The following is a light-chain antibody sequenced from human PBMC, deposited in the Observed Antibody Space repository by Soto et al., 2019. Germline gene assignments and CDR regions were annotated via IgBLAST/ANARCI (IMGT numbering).Light chain of an antibody. CDR1: SSDVGGYNY. J-gene: IGLJ3*02. CDR2: DVS. V-gene: IGLV2-11*01. CDR3: CSYAGNSLWV. Sequence: QSALTQPRSVSGSPGQSVTISCTGTSSDVGGYNYVSWYQQHPGKAPKLVIYDVSKWPSGVPNHFSGSKSGNTASLTISGLQAEDEAYYYCCSYAGNSLWVFGGGTKVTVL.